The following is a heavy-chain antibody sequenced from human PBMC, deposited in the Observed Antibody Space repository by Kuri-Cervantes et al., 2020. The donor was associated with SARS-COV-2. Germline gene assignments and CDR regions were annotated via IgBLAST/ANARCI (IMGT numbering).Heavy chain of an antibody. V-gene: IGHV4-30-2*01. CDR1: GGSISSGDYY. D-gene: IGHD3-22*01. CDR2: IYHSGST. CDR3: ARDGNYDSSGYFDY. Sequence: SETLSLTCTVSGGSISSGDYYWSWIRQPPGKGLEWIGYIYHSGSTYYNPSLKSRVTISVDRSKNQFSLKLSSVTAADTAVYYCARDGNYDSSGYFDYWGQGNLVTVSS. J-gene: IGHJ4*02.